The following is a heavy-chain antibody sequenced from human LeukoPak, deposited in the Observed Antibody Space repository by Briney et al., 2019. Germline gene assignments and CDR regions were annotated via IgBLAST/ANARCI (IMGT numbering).Heavy chain of an antibody. J-gene: IGHJ6*02. V-gene: IGHV1-8*01. Sequence: SVKVSCKASGYTFTSYDINWVRQATGQGLEWMGWMNPNSGNTGYAQKFQGRVTMTRNTSISTAYMELSSLRSEDTAVYYCARGKDYGTIFGVVIAYYYYGMDVWGQGTTVTVSS. CDR1: GYTFTSYD. CDR3: ARGKDYGTIFGVVIAYYYYGMDV. D-gene: IGHD3-3*01. CDR2: MNPNSGNT.